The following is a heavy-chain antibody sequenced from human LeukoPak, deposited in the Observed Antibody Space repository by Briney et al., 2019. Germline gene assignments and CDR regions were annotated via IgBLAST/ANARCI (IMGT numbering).Heavy chain of an antibody. CDR1: GGPFSRLA. Sequence: SVKVSCKASGGPFSRLAFSWVRQAPGQGLEWMGGIIPVCGTPNYAQSFQGRVTITTDDSTSTGYMELSSLTSEDTAIYYCARDSSGYPVGYFEHWGQGTLVTVSS. J-gene: IGHJ1*01. D-gene: IGHD3-22*01. V-gene: IGHV1-69*05. CDR3: ARDSSGYPVGYFEH. CDR2: IIPVCGTP.